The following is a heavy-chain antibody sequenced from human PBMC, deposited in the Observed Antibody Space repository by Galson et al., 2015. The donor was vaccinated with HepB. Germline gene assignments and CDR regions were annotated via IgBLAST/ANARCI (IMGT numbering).Heavy chain of an antibody. D-gene: IGHD3-3*01. Sequence: SVKVSCKASGYTFTSYDINWVRQATGQGLEWMGWMNPNSDSTGYAQKFQGRVTMTRNTSISTAYMELSSLTSEGTAVYYCARGDLDYDFWSGYYGYWGQGTLVTASS. J-gene: IGHJ4*02. CDR2: MNPNSDST. CDR1: GYTFTSYD. CDR3: ARGDLDYDFWSGYYGY. V-gene: IGHV1-8*01.